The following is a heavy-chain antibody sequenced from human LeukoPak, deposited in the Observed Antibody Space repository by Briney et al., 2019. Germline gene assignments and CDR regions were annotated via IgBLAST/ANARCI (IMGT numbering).Heavy chain of an antibody. CDR2: IDPSGGRT. V-gene: IGHV1-46*01. CDR3: ASLLFVDTSVGY. Sequence: KPGASVKVSCKASGYTFTTYYMHWVRQAPGQGLEWMGIIDPSGGRTRYAQKFQGRVTMTRDTSTSTVYMELSSLRSEDTAVYYCASLLFVDTSVGYWGQGTLVTVSS. CDR1: GYTFTTYY. J-gene: IGHJ4*02. D-gene: IGHD5-18*01.